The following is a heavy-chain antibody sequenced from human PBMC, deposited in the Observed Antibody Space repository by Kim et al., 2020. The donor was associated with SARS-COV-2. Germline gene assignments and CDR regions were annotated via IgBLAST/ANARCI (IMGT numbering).Heavy chain of an antibody. CDR3: ARTRYFDWLFHPGGGMDV. J-gene: IGHJ6*02. V-gene: IGHV4-34*01. D-gene: IGHD3-9*01. Sequence: KSRVTISVDTSKNQFSLKLSSVTAADTAVYYCARTRYFDWLFHPGGGMDVWGQGTTVTVSS.